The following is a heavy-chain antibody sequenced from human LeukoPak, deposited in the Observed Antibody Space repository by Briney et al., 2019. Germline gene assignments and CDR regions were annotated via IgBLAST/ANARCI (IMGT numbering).Heavy chain of an antibody. J-gene: IGHJ4*02. D-gene: IGHD3-16*02. CDR3: AKDAIGQYRPYYFDC. CDR2: ISGSGEST. V-gene: IGHV3-23*01. Sequence: GGSLRLSCAASGFTFSSFAMSWVRQAPGKGLEWVSSISGSGESTYYADYVKGRFTVSRDNYKNTLNVQLNSLRAEDTAVYYCAKDAIGQYRPYYFDCWGQGTLVTVSS. CDR1: GFTFSSFA.